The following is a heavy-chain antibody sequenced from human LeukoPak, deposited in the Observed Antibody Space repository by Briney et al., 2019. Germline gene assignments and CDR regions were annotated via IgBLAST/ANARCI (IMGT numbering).Heavy chain of an antibody. V-gene: IGHV3-74*01. CDR2: IKSDGST. Sequence: PGGSLRLSCAASGFTFSSYWMHWVRQAPGKGLVSVSRIKSDGSTNYADSVKGRFTISRDNAKNTLSLQMNSLRDEDTGVYYCARAPSEIGGYYPEYFRHWGQGTLVTVSS. CDR1: GFTFSSYW. CDR3: ARAPSEIGGYYPEYFRH. J-gene: IGHJ1*01. D-gene: IGHD3-22*01.